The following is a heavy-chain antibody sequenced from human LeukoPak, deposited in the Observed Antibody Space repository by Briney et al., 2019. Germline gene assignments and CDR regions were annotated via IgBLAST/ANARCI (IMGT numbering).Heavy chain of an antibody. D-gene: IGHD2-2*01. CDR3: ARHGLIVVVPAAELSMDV. Sequence: SETLSLTCAVSGGSISGSNWWSWVRPPPGKGLEWIGEIYHSGSTNYNPSLKSRVTISGDKSKNQFSLKLSSVTAADTAVYYCARHGLIVVVPAAELSMDVWGKGTTVTVSS. CDR1: GGSISGSNW. CDR2: IYHSGST. V-gene: IGHV4-4*02. J-gene: IGHJ6*04.